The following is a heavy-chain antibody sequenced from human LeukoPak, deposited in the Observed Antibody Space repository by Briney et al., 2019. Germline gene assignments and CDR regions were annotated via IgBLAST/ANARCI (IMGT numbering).Heavy chain of an antibody. CDR1: GYTFTGYY. V-gene: IGHV1-2*02. CDR2: INPDSGGT. J-gene: IGHJ4*02. D-gene: IGHD3-10*01. Sequence: ASVKVSCKASGYTFTGYYLHWVRQAPGQGLEWMGWINPDSGGTNYAQKFQGRVTMTRDTSISTAYMELNRLRSDDTAVYYCARDRDYGSGIFDYWGQGPLVTVPS. CDR3: ARDRDYGSGIFDY.